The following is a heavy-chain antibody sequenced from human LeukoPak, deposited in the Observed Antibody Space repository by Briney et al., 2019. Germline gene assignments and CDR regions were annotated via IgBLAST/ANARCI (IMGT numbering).Heavy chain of an antibody. V-gene: IGHV3-11*01. CDR2: ISSSGSTI. D-gene: IGHD2-2*01. J-gene: IGHJ4*02. CDR1: GFTFSDYY. CDR3: ARILSSTSCCDY. Sequence: PGGSLRLSCTASGFTFSDYYMSWIRQAPGKGLEWVSYISSSGSTIYYADSVKGRFTISRDNAKNSLYLQMNSLRAEDTAVYYCARILSSTSCCDYWGQGTLVTVSS.